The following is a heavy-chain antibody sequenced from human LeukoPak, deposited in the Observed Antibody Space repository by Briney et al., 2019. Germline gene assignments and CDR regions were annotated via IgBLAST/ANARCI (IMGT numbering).Heavy chain of an antibody. D-gene: IGHD3-10*01. Sequence: GRSLRLSCAASGFTFSNYWIHWVRQAPEKGLVWVSRISADGSSTNYADSVKGRFTISRDNAKNTLYLQMNSLRAEDTAVYYCARDRGPRTGSMVREAYDYWGQGTLVTVPS. CDR3: ARDRGPRTGSMVREAYDY. J-gene: IGHJ4*02. CDR1: GFTFSNYW. V-gene: IGHV3-74*01. CDR2: ISADGSST.